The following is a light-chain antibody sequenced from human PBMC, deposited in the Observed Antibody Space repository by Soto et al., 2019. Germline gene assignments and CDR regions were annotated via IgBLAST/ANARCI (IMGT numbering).Light chain of an antibody. Sequence: DIQMTQSQSSLSASVGDRVTITCQARQDISNYLNWYQQKPGKAPKLLIYDASNLETGVPSRFSGSGSGTDFTFTISSLQPEDIATYYCQQYDNLPRTFGGGTTVEIK. V-gene: IGKV1-33*01. J-gene: IGKJ4*01. CDR3: QQYDNLPRT. CDR2: DAS. CDR1: QDISNY.